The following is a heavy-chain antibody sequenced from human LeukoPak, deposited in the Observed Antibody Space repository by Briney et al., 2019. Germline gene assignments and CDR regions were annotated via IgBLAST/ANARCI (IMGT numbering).Heavy chain of an antibody. D-gene: IGHD3-3*01. CDR3: ARVRREIFGVVDV. J-gene: IGHJ6*02. CDR2: IYYSGST. V-gene: IGHV4-59*01. CDR1: GGSISSYY. Sequence: SETLSLTYTVSGGSISSYYWSWIRRPPGKGLEWIGYIYYSGSTNYNPSLKSRVTISVDTSKNQFSLKLSSVTAADTAVYYCARVRREIFGVVDVWGQGTTVTASS.